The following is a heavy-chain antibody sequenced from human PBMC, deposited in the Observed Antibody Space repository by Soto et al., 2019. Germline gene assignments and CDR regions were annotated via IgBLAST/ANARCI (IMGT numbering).Heavy chain of an antibody. J-gene: IGHJ5*02. D-gene: IGHD3-10*01. Sequence: SETLSLTCTVAGGSISSYYWSWIRQPPGKGLEWIGYTYYSGSTNYNPSLKSRVTISVDTSKNQFSLKLSSVTAADTAVYYCARLLWSRGDWFDPWGQGTLVTVS. CDR3: ARLLWSRGDWFDP. CDR1: GGSISSYY. V-gene: IGHV4-59*08. CDR2: TYYSGST.